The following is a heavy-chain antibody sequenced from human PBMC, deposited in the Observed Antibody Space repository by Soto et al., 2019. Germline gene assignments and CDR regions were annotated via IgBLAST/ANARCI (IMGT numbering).Heavy chain of an antibody. Sequence: QVQLVQSGAEVKQSGASVKLSCKASGYTFTSHYIHWVRQAPGQRLEWMGCINAANGNTPYSQKFQSSITITMDTSASTAYMELSSLKSEDTAVYYCARELQFLEKGFDYWGQGTLVTVSS. V-gene: IGHV1-3*01. CDR2: INAANGNT. D-gene: IGHD3-3*01. J-gene: IGHJ4*02. CDR1: GYTFTSHY. CDR3: ARELQFLEKGFDY.